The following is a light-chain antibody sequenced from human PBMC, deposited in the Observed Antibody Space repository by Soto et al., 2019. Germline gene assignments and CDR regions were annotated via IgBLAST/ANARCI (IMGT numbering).Light chain of an antibody. CDR1: ESVSSN. Sequence: VMTQSPATLSVSPGERVTLSCRGSESVSSNLAWYQQRPGQAPRLLIYGASTRATETPLRFRGSGSGTEFTLTISSLQSEDLAVYYCQQYNNWPPSIIFGPGTRLEIK. CDR2: GAS. V-gene: IGKV3-15*01. J-gene: IGKJ5*01. CDR3: QQYNNWPPSII.